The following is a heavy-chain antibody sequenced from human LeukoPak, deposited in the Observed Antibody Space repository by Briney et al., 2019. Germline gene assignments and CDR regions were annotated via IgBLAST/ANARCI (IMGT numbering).Heavy chain of an antibody. D-gene: IGHD5-24*01. Sequence: SETLSLTCNVSGVSISTFYWTWIRQPPGRELEWIGYIYYSGSTNYNPSLKSRVTISVDTSKNQFSLKLSSVTAADTAVYYCARRSRDGYSYYYYYYMDVWGKGTTVTISS. CDR1: GVSISTFY. CDR2: IYYSGST. J-gene: IGHJ6*03. V-gene: IGHV4-59*12. CDR3: ARRSRDGYSYYYYYYMDV.